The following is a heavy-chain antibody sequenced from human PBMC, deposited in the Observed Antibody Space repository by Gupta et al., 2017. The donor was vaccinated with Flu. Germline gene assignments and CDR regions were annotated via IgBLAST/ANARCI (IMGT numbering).Heavy chain of an antibody. CDR1: GYSISSGYY. Sequence: QVQLQESGPGLVKPSETLSITCAVSGYSISSGYYWGWFRQPPGKGLEWIGSIYHSGSTYYNPSLKSRVTTSVDTSKNQFSLKLSSVTAADTAVYYCARSRMDYDSSGYWGSYFDYWGQGTLVTVSS. J-gene: IGHJ4*02. CDR3: ARSRMDYDSSGYWGSYFDY. V-gene: IGHV4-38-2*01. D-gene: IGHD3-22*01. CDR2: IYHSGST.